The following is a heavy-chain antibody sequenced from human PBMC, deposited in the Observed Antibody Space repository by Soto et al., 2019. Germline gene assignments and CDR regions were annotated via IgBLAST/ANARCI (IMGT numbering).Heavy chain of an antibody. V-gene: IGHV1-8*01. Sequence: VTGSGRASVYTFAGYDINWVRQATGQGLEWMGWMNPNSGNTGYAQKFQGRVTMTRNTSISTAYMELSSLRSEDTAVYYCARATEYSGYDLDYWGQGTLVTVSS. CDR3: ARATEYSGYDLDY. CDR1: VYTFAGYD. CDR2: MNPNSGNT. D-gene: IGHD5-12*01. J-gene: IGHJ4*02.